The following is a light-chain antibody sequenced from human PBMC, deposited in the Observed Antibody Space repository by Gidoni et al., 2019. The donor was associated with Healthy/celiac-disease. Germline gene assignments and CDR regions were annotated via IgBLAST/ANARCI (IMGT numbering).Light chain of an antibody. Sequence: QSVLTQPPSASGTPRQRVTISCSGSSPNIGSNTVNWYQQRPGTAPKLLIYSNNQRPSGVPDRFSGSKSGTSASLAISGLQSEDEADYYCAAWDDSLNGWVFGGGTKLT. CDR1: SPNIGSNT. CDR2: SNN. J-gene: IGLJ3*02. V-gene: IGLV1-44*01. CDR3: AAWDDSLNGWV.